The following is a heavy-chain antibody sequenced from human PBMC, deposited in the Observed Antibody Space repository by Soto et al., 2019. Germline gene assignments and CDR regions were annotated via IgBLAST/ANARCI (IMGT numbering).Heavy chain of an antibody. Sequence: QVQLQESGPGLVKPSQTLSLSCSVSGVSITTSGHYWNWVRQRPGRGLEWIGYIDSSGTTYYNPSLKTRLAMSVEPSTNQISLKLSSVTAADTALDFCALGMFMDVWGRGTTVIVSS. CDR1: GVSITTSGHY. D-gene: IGHD3-16*01. V-gene: IGHV4-31*03. CDR3: ALGMFMDV. CDR2: IDSSGTT. J-gene: IGHJ6*03.